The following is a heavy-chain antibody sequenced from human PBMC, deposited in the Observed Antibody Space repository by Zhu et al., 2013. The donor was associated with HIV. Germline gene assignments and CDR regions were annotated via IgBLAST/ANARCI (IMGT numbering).Heavy chain of an antibody. J-gene: IGHJ5*02. CDR2: IYHSGST. D-gene: IGHD2-15*01. CDR1: GGSISSGDYY. CDR3: ARGYCSGGSCYSGDRSWFDP. V-gene: IGHV4-38-2*02. Sequence: QVQLQESGPGLVKPSQTLSLTCTVSGGSISSGDYYWGWIRQPPGKGLEWIGSIYHSGSTYYNPSLKSRVTISVDTSKNQFSLKLSSVTAADTAVYYCARGYCSGGSCYSGDRSWFDPWGQGTLVTASS.